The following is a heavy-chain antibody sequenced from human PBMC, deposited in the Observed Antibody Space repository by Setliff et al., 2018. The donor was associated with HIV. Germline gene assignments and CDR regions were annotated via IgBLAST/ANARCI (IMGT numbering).Heavy chain of an antibody. Sequence: SVKVSCKASGGTFSDYTVNWVRQAPGQGLEWMGRIIPIIGIENYAQKFQGRVTITADKSTSTAYMELNSLRSDDTAIYYCARAGASSGWYGWYFDYWGQGTLVTVSS. V-gene: IGHV1-69*02. J-gene: IGHJ4*02. CDR1: GGTFSDYT. CDR3: ARAGASSGWYGWYFDY. CDR2: IIPIIGIE. D-gene: IGHD6-19*01.